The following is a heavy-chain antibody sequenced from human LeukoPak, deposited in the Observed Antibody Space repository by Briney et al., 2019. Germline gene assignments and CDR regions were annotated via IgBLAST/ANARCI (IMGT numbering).Heavy chain of an antibody. CDR3: ASGSSGSYPGFDY. Sequence: PGGSLRLSCAASGFTFSSYAMSWVRQAPGKGLEWVSAISGSGGSTYYADSVKGRLTISRDNSKNTLCLQMNSLRAEDTAVYYCASGSSGSYPGFDYWGQGTLVTVSS. J-gene: IGHJ4*02. CDR1: GFTFSSYA. V-gene: IGHV3-23*01. D-gene: IGHD1-26*01. CDR2: ISGSGGST.